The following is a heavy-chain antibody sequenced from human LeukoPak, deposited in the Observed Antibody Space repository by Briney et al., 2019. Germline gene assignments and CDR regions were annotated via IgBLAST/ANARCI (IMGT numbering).Heavy chain of an antibody. CDR2: IYYSGST. Sequence: SETLSLTCTVSGGSISSYYWSWIRQPPGKGLEWIGYIYYSGSTNYNPSLKSRVTISVDTSKNQFSLKLSSVTAADTAVYYCARGTLAAAGMGDGAFDIWGQGTMVTVSS. J-gene: IGHJ3*02. CDR1: GGSISSYY. V-gene: IGHV4-59*12. CDR3: ARGTLAAAGMGDGAFDI. D-gene: IGHD6-13*01.